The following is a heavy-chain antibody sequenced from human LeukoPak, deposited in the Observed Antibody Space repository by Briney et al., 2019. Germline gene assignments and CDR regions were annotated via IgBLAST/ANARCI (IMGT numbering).Heavy chain of an antibody. V-gene: IGHV4-30-4*08. CDR3: ARDGMVGATKYYYSMDV. CDR2: IYDSGST. J-gene: IGHJ6*03. CDR1: GGSISSGDCY. Sequence: PSETLSLTCTVSGGSISSGDCYWSWIRQPPGKGGEGIWYIYDSGSTYYNPLRESRVHISVGTSKTQFSLKLSSVTAADTAVYYCARDGMVGATKYYYSMDVWGKGTTATVSS. D-gene: IGHD1-26*01.